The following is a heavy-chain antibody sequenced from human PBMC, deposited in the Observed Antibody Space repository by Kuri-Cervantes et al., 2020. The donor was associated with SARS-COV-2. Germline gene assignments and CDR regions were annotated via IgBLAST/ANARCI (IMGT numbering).Heavy chain of an antibody. J-gene: IGHJ4*02. CDR3: ARGDFTAGFY. CDR1: GYTFTSYG. CDR2: ISHYSGNT. V-gene: IGHV1-18*01. D-gene: IGHD2-15*01. Sequence: ASVKVSCKASGYTFTSYGTTWVRQAPGQGLERMGWISHYSGNTDYAQRVQDRVILTRDTSTSTTYMELRSLRSDDTAVYYCARGDFTAGFYWGQGTQVTVSS.